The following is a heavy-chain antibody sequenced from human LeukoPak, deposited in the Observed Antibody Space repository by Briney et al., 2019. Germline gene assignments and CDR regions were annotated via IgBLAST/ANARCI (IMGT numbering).Heavy chain of an antibody. J-gene: IGHJ4*02. CDR3: AKDYYDSSGSN. D-gene: IGHD3-22*01. V-gene: IGHV3-33*06. CDR2: IWYDGSNK. CDR1: GFTFSSYG. Sequence: GGSLRLSCAASGFTFSSYGMHWVRQAPGKGLEWVAVIWYDGSNKYYADSVKGRFTISRDSSKNTLYLQMNSLRAEDTAVYYCAKDYYDSSGSNWGQGTLVTVSS.